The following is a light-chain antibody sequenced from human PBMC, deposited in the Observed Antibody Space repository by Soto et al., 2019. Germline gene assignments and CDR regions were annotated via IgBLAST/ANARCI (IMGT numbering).Light chain of an antibody. Sequence: EIVLTQSPATLSLSPGERATLSCRASQSVSSYLAWYQQKPGQAPRLLIYDASNRATGIPARFSGSGSGTDFTLTISSLEPEDFATYYCQQCSSYYTFGQGTRLEIK. CDR2: DAS. J-gene: IGKJ5*01. CDR1: QSVSSY. CDR3: QQCSSYYT. V-gene: IGKV3-11*01.